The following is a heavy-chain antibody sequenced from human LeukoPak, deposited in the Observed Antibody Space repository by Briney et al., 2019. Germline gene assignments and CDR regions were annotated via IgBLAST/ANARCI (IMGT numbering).Heavy chain of an antibody. CDR1: GYTFTGYY. V-gene: IGHV1-2*02. D-gene: IGHD3-22*01. CDR3: AREYYDSSGIPPGDYYYYGMDV. CDR2: INPNSGGT. J-gene: IGHJ6*02. Sequence: ASVTVSCKASGYTFTGYYMHWVRQAPGQGLEWMGWINPNSGGTNYAQKFQGRVTMTRDTSISTAYMELSRLRSDDTAVYYCAREYYDSSGIPPGDYYYYGMDVWGQGTTVTVSS.